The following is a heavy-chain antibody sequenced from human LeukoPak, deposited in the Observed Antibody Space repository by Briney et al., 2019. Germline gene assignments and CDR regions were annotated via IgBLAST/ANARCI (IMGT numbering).Heavy chain of an antibody. J-gene: IGHJ4*02. D-gene: IGHD2-8*02. CDR2: IYYSGST. CDR1: GGSVSSSNYY. Sequence: SETLSLTCTVSGGSVSSSNYYWSWIRQPPGKGLEWIGYIYYSGSTNYNPSLKSRITISADTSKNQFSLKLSSVTAADTAVYYCARDQVECTGGTCQSRVGFDFWGQGTLVTVSS. CDR3: ARDQVECTGGTCQSRVGFDF. V-gene: IGHV4-61*01.